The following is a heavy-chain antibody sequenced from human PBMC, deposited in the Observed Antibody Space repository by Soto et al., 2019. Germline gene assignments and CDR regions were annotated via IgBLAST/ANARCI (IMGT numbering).Heavy chain of an antibody. CDR3: AREVDTAMATNAFDI. Sequence: PGGSLRLSCTASGFTFNDAMHWVRQTPGGELEWVSAIAYDEIIKHYTDSVKGRFTISRDNSKNTLYLQMNSLRAEDTAVYYCAREVDTAMATNAFDIWGQGTMVTVSS. CDR2: IAYDEIIK. D-gene: IGHD5-18*01. V-gene: IGHV3-30*04. CDR1: GFTFNDA. J-gene: IGHJ3*02.